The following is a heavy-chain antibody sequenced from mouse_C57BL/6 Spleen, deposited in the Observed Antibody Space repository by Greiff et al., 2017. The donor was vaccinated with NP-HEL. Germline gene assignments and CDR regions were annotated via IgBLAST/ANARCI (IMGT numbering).Heavy chain of an antibody. CDR1: GYSITSGYY. Sequence: VQLKESGPGLVKPSQSLSLTCSVTGYSITSGYYWNWIRQFPGNKLEWMGYISYDGSNNYNPSLKNRISITRDTSKNQFFLKLNSVTTEDTATYYCAREANWDWYFDVWGTGTTVTVSS. CDR3: AREANWDWYFDV. V-gene: IGHV3-6*01. CDR2: ISYDGSN. D-gene: IGHD4-1*01. J-gene: IGHJ1*03.